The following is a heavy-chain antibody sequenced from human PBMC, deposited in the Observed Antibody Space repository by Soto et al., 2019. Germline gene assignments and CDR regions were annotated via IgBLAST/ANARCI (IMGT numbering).Heavy chain of an antibody. J-gene: IGHJ6*02. CDR2: ISYDGSNK. Sequence: QVQLVESGGGVVQPGRSLRLSCAASGFTFSSYGMHWVRQAPGKGLEWVAVISYDGSNKYYADSVKGRFTISRDNSKNTLYLQMNSLRAEDTAVYYCAKDFNRAMVTLYYYYGMDVWGQGTTVTVSS. D-gene: IGHD5-18*01. V-gene: IGHV3-30*18. CDR3: AKDFNRAMVTLYYYYGMDV. CDR1: GFTFSSYG.